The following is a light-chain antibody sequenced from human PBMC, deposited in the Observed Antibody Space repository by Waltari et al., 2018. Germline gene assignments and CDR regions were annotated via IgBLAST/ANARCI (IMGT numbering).Light chain of an antibody. CDR2: AAS. Sequence: DIQMTQSPSALSASVGYRATITCRASQGIRNHLAWFQLKPGKVPKRLIYAASTLESGVPSRFSGSGSGTEFTLTISGLQAEDFATYYCLQHNNYPRTFGQGTKVEVK. J-gene: IGKJ1*01. V-gene: IGKV1-17*03. CDR1: QGIRNH. CDR3: LQHNNYPRT.